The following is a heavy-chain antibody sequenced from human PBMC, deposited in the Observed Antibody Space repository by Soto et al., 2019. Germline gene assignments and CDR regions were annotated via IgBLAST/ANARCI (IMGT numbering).Heavy chain of an antibody. CDR1: DDSSSNYK. J-gene: IGHJ6*02. CDR3: VRQGFGSRPGLVDV. Sequence: QVQLQESGPGLVKPSETLSLTCTVSDDSSSNYKWSWIRQPPGRRLEWIGYIDSNGGTSYNPSLQRRVTTXXXTXXKQFFLKQSSVTAADTAVYYCVRQGFGSRPGLVDVWGQGTTVTVSS. V-gene: IGHV4-59*08. CDR2: IDSNGGT. D-gene: IGHD3-10*01.